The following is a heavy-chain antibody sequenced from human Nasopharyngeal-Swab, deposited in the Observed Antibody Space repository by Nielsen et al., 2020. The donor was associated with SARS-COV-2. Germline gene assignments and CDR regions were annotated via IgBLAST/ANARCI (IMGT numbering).Heavy chain of an antibody. V-gene: IGHV3-7*01. D-gene: IGHD1-26*01. CDR2: INQDGSEK. Sequence: GESLKISCAASGFTFSNYWMIWVRQAPGKGLEWVANINQDGSEKYYVDSVRGRFTISRDNAMNSLSLQMNSLRVEDTAVYYCVRSIAAATAYWGQGTLVTVSS. CDR1: GFTFSNYW. J-gene: IGHJ4*02. CDR3: VRSIAAATAY.